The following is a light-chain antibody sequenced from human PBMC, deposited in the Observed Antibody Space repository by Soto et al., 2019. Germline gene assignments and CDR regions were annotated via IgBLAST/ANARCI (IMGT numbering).Light chain of an antibody. CDR2: GAS. J-gene: IGKJ1*01. V-gene: IGKV3-20*01. CDR3: QQYGSSPKT. Sequence: EIVLTQSPGTLSLSPGERATLSCRASQSVSSNHLAWYQQKRGQAPRLLIYGASSKATGVPDRFSGSGSGTDFTLTISSLEPEDFAMYYCQQYGSSPKTFGQGTKVEIK. CDR1: QSVSSNH.